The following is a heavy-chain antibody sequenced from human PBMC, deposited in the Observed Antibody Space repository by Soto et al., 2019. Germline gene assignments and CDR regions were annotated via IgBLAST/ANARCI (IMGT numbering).Heavy chain of an antibody. D-gene: IGHD1-26*01. CDR2: IWYDASNK. V-gene: IGHV3-33*01. J-gene: IGHJ4*02. CDR1: GFTFRTYG. CDR3: ARGRVDGGELDL. Sequence: VQLVESGGGVVQPGRSLRISCAASGFTFRTYGMYWVRQAPGKGLEWVAVIWYDASNKYYADSEKGRFTISRDNTENTLYLQMNSLRAEDTAVYYCARGRVDGGELDLWGQGTLVTVSS.